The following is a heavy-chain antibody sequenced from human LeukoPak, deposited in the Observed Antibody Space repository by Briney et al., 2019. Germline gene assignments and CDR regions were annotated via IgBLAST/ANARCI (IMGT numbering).Heavy chain of an antibody. D-gene: IGHD2-8*01. CDR2: IKSKTDGGTT. V-gene: IGHV3-15*01. CDR1: GVTFSNAW. Sequence: PGGSLRLSCAASGVTFSNAWMSWVRQAPGKGREWVGRIKSKTDGGTTDYAASVKGRFTISRDDSKNTLYLQMNSLKTEDTAVYYCTTDQLVYATQNDYWGQGTLVTVSS. CDR3: TTDQLVYATQNDY. J-gene: IGHJ4*02.